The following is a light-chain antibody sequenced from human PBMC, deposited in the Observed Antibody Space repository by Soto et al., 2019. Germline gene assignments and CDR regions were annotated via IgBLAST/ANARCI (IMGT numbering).Light chain of an antibody. CDR3: QQYGTSPYT. V-gene: IGKV3-20*01. CDR1: QSINNNY. Sequence: EIVLTQSPGTLSLSPGDRATLSCRASQSINNNYLAWYQQKPGQAPRLLIYDASNRATGLPGRFSGSGSGTDFTLTISRLEPEDFAVYYCQQYGTSPYTFGQGTKLEIK. CDR2: DAS. J-gene: IGKJ2*01.